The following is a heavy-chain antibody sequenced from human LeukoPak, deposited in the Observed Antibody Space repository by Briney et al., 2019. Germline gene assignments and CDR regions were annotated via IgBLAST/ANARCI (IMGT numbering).Heavy chain of an antibody. D-gene: IGHD3-10*01. V-gene: IGHV3-23*01. CDR2: ISGSGGST. CDR1: GFTFSSYG. Sequence: GGTLRLSCAASGFTFSSYGMSWVRQAPGKGLEWVSAISGSGGSTYYADSVKGRFTISRDNSKNTLYLQMNSLRAEDTALYYCLSITMVRGVIVGYWGQGTLVTVSS. J-gene: IGHJ4*02. CDR3: LSITMVRGVIVGY.